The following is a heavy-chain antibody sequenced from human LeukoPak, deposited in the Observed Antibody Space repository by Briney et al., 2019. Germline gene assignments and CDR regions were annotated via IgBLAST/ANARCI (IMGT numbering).Heavy chain of an antibody. CDR2: IIPIFGIA. D-gene: IGHD5-24*01. J-gene: IGHJ4*02. CDR3: ARDDGDGYNSN. CDR1: GYTFTIYG. Sequence: SVTVSCTASGYTFTIYGISWVRQAPGQGLEWMGRIIPIFGIANYAQKFQGRVTITADKSTSTAYMELSSLRSEDTAVYYCARDDGDGYNSNWGQGTLVTVSS. V-gene: IGHV1-69*04.